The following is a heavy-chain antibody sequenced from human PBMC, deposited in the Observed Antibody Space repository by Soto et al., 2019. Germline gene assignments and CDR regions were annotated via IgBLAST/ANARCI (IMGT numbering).Heavy chain of an antibody. J-gene: IGHJ6*02. V-gene: IGHV3-48*02. CDR2: ISSSSSTI. D-gene: IGHD6-13*01. Sequence: HPGGSLRLSCAASGFTFSSYSMNWVRQAPGKGLEWVSYISSSSSTIYYADSVKGRFTISRDNAKNSLYLQMNSLRDEDTAVYYCARGGLTGYSSSWHRYYYGMDVWGQGTTVTVSS. CDR3: ARGGLTGYSSSWHRYYYGMDV. CDR1: GFTFSSYS.